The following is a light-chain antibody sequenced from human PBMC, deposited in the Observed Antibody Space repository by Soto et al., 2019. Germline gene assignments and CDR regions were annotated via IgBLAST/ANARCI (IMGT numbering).Light chain of an antibody. CDR2: DVS. V-gene: IGLV2-14*01. Sequence: QSVLTQPSSVSVSPGHSITISFTENSRDVGGYNYVSWYQQHPGKAPKLMIYDVSNRPSGVSNRFSGSKSGNTASLTISGLQAEDEADYYCSSYTSSSTYVFGTGTKVTVL. J-gene: IGLJ1*01. CDR1: SRDVGGYNY. CDR3: SSYTSSSTYV.